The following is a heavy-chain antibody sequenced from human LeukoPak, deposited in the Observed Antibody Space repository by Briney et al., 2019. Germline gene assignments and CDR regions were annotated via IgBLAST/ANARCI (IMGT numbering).Heavy chain of an antibody. D-gene: IGHD3-22*01. V-gene: IGHV4-31*03. Sequence: SGTLSLTCTVSGGSISSGGYYWSWIRQHPGTGLEWIGYIYYSGSTYYNPSLKSRVTISVDTSKNQFSLKLSSVTAADTAVYYCARAPTFYYYDSSGQYYYYYYGMDVWGQGTTVTVSS. J-gene: IGHJ6*02. CDR3: ARAPTFYYYDSSGQYYYYYYGMDV. CDR1: GGSISSGGYY. CDR2: IYYSGST.